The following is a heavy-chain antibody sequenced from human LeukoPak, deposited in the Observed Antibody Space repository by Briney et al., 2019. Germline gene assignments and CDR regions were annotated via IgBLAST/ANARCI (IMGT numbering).Heavy chain of an antibody. CDR1: GFSVRTNY. J-gene: IGHJ5*02. Sequence: PGGSLRLSCAASGFSVRTNYMSWVRQAPGKGLEWVSVIYSGGTIRYADSVKGRFTISRDNSKNTLYLQMNSLRAEDTAVYYCAREAGERGITGTLRDTTGFDPWGQGALVTVSS. V-gene: IGHV3-66*02. CDR3: AREAGERGITGTLRDTTGFDP. D-gene: IGHD1-20*01. CDR2: IYSGGTI.